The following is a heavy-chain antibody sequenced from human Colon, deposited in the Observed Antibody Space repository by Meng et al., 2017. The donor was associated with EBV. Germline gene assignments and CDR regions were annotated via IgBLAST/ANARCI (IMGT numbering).Heavy chain of an antibody. J-gene: IGHJ5*02. CDR3: APRKDYGAP. CDR2: ISDNGGST. V-gene: IGHV3-23*01. CDR1: GFPFRNYA. Sequence: VQLLGSGGRLVQPGVSPRLAFPASGFPFRNYAMSWVRQAQGKGLEWVSSISDNGGSTYYADSVKGRFTVSRDNSKNTLYLQMNSLRAEDTAVYYCAPRKDYGAPWGQGTLVTVSS. D-gene: IGHD4-17*01.